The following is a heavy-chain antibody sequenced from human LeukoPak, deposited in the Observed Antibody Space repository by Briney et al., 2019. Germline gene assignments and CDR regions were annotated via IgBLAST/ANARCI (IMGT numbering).Heavy chain of an antibody. Sequence: SETLSLTCTVSGGSISSSSYYWGWIRQPPGKGLEWIGSIYYSGSTYYNPSLKSRVTISVDTSKNQFSLKLSSVTAADTAVYYCAREGSGSYFVFYWYFDLWGRGTLVTVSS. CDR1: GGSISSSSYY. CDR3: AREGSGSYFVFYWYFDL. D-gene: IGHD3-10*01. V-gene: IGHV4-39*07. J-gene: IGHJ2*01. CDR2: IYYSGST.